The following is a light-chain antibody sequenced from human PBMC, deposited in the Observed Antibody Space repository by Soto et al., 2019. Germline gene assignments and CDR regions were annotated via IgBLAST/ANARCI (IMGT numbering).Light chain of an antibody. Sequence: QSALTQPASVSGSPGQSVSISCTASSSDFGGHNFVSWYQHHPGKAPNLLIYDVSNRPSGVSNRFSGSKSGSTASLIISGLQAEDEADDYCSSYTSTNTVIFGGGTKLTVL. J-gene: IGLJ2*01. CDR1: SSDFGGHNF. CDR3: SSYTSTNTVI. CDR2: DVS. V-gene: IGLV2-14*03.